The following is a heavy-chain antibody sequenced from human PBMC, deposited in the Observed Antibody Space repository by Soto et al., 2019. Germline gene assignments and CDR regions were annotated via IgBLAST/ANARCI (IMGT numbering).Heavy chain of an antibody. J-gene: IGHJ3*02. V-gene: IGHV1-18*01. Sequence: ASVKVSCKASGYTFSSYGISWVRQAPGQGLEWMGWISAYNGNTNYEQKFQGRVTMTTDTSTSTAYMELRSLRSGDTAVYYCARDLIPYYPRGKAFDIWGQGTMVTVSS. CDR2: ISAYNGNT. CDR3: ARDLIPYYPRGKAFDI. CDR1: GYTFSSYG. D-gene: IGHD1-26*01.